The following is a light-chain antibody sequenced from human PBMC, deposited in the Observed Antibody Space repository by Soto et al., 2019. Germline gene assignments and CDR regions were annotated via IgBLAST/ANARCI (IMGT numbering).Light chain of an antibody. CDR1: SSNIGAGYD. V-gene: IGLV1-40*01. CDR2: GNS. J-gene: IGLJ2*01. CDR3: QLYDSSLVV. Sequence: QSVLTQPPSVSGAPGQRVTISCTGSSSNIGAGYDVHWYQQLPGTAPKLLIYGNSNRPSGVPDRFSGSKSGTSASLAITGQTAEDEADYYCQLYDSSLVVFGGGTKLTVL.